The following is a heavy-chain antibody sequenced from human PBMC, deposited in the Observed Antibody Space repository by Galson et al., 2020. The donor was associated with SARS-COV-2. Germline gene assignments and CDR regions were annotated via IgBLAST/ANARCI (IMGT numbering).Heavy chain of an antibody. J-gene: IGHJ4*02. Sequence: SETLSLTCTVSGGSISSSIYYWRLIRQPPGKGLEWIGSTYYSGSTYYNPSLKSRVPISVDTSKKQFSLKLSSVTAADTAVYYCARAAPITIFGVLIPYYFDYWGQVTLVTVSS. CDR2: TYYSGST. CDR3: ARAAPITIFGVLIPYYFDY. D-gene: IGHD3-3*01. CDR1: GGSISSSIYY. V-gene: IGHV4-39*07.